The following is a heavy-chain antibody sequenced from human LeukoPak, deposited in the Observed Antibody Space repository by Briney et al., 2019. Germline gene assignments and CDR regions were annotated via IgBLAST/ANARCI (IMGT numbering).Heavy chain of an antibody. CDR3: ARFGVGELSWDSDY. CDR2: INPNSGGT. CDR1: GYTFTGYY. J-gene: IGHJ4*02. D-gene: IGHD3-10*01. Sequence: ASVKVSCKASGYTFTGYYMHWVRQAPGQGLEWMGWINPNSGGTNYAQKFQGRATMTRDTSISTAYMELSRLRSDDTAVYYCARFGVGELSWDSDYWGQGTLVTVSS. V-gene: IGHV1-2*02.